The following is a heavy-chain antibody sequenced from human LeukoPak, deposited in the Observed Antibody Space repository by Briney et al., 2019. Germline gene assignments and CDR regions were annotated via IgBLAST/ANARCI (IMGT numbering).Heavy chain of an antibody. CDR3: ARGYDSSAGQYYFDY. J-gene: IGHJ4*02. Sequence: PSETLSLTCAVYGGSFSGYYWGWIRQPPGKGLEWIGEINHSGSTNYNPSLKSRVTISVDTSKNQFSLKLSSVTAADTAVYYCARGYDSSAGQYYFDYWGQGTLVTVSS. CDR2: INHSGST. D-gene: IGHD3-22*01. V-gene: IGHV4-34*01. CDR1: GGSFSGYY.